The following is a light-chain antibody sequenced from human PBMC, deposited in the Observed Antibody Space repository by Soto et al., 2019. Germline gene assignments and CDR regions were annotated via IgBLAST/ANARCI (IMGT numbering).Light chain of an antibody. CDR3: QKYESLPLT. V-gene: IGKV1-33*01. J-gene: IGKJ5*01. Sequence: QMTQSPSSLSASLGDSVTITCQGSQDISNYLNWYQQKPGKAPKLLIYDESNLETGVPSRFSGSGFGTGFNFTISRLQPEDFATYYCQKYESLPLTCGQGTRLEIK. CDR1: QDISNY. CDR2: DES.